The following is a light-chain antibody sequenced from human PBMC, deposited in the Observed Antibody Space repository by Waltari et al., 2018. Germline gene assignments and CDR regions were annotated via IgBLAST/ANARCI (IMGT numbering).Light chain of an antibody. J-gene: IGKJ2*01. V-gene: IGKV1-39*01. CDR3: QQSYKTPYT. Sequence: IQITQSPSSLHASEGDKLTITCRANQSITLYVDSYQQKPGKAPNLLIYTASTLQSGVPSRFSGSGSGTEFTVTISSLQSEDFATYYCQQSYKTPYTFGRGTKLEI. CDR2: TAS. CDR1: QSITLY.